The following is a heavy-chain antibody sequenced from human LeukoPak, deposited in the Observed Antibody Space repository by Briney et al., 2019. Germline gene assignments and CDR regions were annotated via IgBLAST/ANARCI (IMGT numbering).Heavy chain of an antibody. CDR2: INTNTGNP. V-gene: IGHV7-4-1*02. CDR3: QAVAGTPGGYYFDY. Sequence: ASVKVSCKASGYTSTSYAMNWVRQAPGQGLEWMGWINTNTGNPTYAQGFTGRFVFSLDTSVSTAYLQISSLKAEDTAVYYCQAVAGTPGGYYFDYWGQGTLVTVSS. J-gene: IGHJ4*02. D-gene: IGHD6-19*01. CDR1: GYTSTSYA.